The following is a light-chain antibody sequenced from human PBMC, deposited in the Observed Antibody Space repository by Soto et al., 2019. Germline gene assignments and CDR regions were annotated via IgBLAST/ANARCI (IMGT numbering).Light chain of an antibody. CDR2: GAS. CDR3: QQYGRSLWT. J-gene: IGKJ1*01. CDR1: QSVSSSY. Sequence: EIVLTQSPGTLSLSPGERATLSCRASQSVSSSYLAWYQQKPGQAPRLVIYGASRRATGIPDRFSGSGSGTDFTLTISRLEPEDFAVYYCQQYGRSLWTFGQGTKVEIK. V-gene: IGKV3-20*01.